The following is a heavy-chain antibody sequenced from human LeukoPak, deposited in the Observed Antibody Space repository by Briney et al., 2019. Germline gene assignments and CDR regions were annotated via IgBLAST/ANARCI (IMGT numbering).Heavy chain of an antibody. V-gene: IGHV4-59*01. D-gene: IGHD3-10*01. Sequence: KSSETLSLTCTVSGGSISSYYWSWIRQPPGKGLEWIGYIYYSGSTNYNPSLKSRVTISVDTSKNQFSLNLISVTAADTAVYYCARDPAGGGALDLWGQGTMVTVSS. J-gene: IGHJ3*01. CDR2: IYYSGST. CDR1: GGSISSYY. CDR3: ARDPAGGGALDL.